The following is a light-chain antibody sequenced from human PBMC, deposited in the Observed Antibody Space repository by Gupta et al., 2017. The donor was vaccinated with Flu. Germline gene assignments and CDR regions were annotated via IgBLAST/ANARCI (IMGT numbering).Light chain of an antibody. J-gene: IGKJ5*01. CDR3: MLGAHWPPIT. V-gene: IGKV2-30*01. CDR1: QSLVYRDGKTY. CDR2: MVS. Sequence: DVVMTQSPLSLAVTLGQPASISCRSSQSLVYRDGKTYLHWFFQRPGQSPRRLIYMVSNRESGVPDRISASGSGTDCTLKISRLEAEDAGVYSCMLGAHWPPITCGQGTRLEI.